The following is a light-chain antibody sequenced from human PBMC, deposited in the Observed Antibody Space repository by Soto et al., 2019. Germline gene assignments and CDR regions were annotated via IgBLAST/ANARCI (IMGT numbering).Light chain of an antibody. CDR1: SSDVGGYNY. J-gene: IGLJ2*01. CDR2: DVS. Sequence: QSALTQPASVSGSPGQSITISCTGTSSDVGGYNYVSWYQQHPGKAPKLMIYDVSNRPSGVSNRFSGSKSGNPASLTISGLQAEDEADYYCSSYTSSSTVVFGGGTKLPVL. V-gene: IGLV2-14*01. CDR3: SSYTSSSTVV.